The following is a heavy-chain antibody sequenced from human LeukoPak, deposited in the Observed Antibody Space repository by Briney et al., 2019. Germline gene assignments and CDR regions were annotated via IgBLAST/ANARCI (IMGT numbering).Heavy chain of an antibody. V-gene: IGHV1-24*01. J-gene: IGHJ4*02. CDR1: GYTLTELS. Sequence: ASVTVSFKVSGYTLTELSMHWVRQAPGKGLEWMGGFDPEDGETIYAQKFQGRVTMTEDTSTDTAYMELSSLRSEDTAVYYCATAGIQLWLRYFDYWGQGTLVTVSS. D-gene: IGHD5-18*01. CDR3: ATAGIQLWLRYFDY. CDR2: FDPEDGET.